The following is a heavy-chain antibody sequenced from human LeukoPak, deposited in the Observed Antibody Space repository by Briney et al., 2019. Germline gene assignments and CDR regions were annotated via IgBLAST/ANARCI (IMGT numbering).Heavy chain of an antibody. CDR2: ISGSGGST. V-gene: IGHV3-23*01. Sequence: GGSLRLSCAASGFTFSSYVMSWVRQAPGKGLEWVSTISGSGGSTYYADSVKGRFTISRDNSKNTLYLQMNSLRAEDTAVYYCARASSGWNGIFDYWGQGTLVTVSS. CDR3: ARASSGWNGIFDY. CDR1: GFTFSSYV. J-gene: IGHJ4*02. D-gene: IGHD6-19*01.